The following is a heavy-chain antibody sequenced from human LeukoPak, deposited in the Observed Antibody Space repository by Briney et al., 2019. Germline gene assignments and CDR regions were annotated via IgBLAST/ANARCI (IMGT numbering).Heavy chain of an antibody. V-gene: IGHV4-34*01. D-gene: IGHD6-6*01. CDR2: INYSGST. CDR3: ARTGRQLVRLCWFDP. CDR1: GGSFSGYY. J-gene: IGHJ5*02. Sequence: SETLSLTCAVYGGSFSGYYWSWIRQPPGKGLEWIGEINYSGSTNYNPSLKSRVTISVDTSKNQFSLKLSSVTAADTAVYYCARTGRQLVRLCWFDPWGQGTLVTVSS.